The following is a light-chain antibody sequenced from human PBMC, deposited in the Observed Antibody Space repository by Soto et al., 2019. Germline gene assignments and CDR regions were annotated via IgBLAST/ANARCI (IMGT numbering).Light chain of an antibody. CDR3: SSYTGSNDVV. Sequence: QSALTQPPSASGSPGQSVTISCTGTSSAVAGYNYVSWYQQHPGKAPKLMLYEVNKRPSGVPDRFSGSKSGTTASLTVSGLQAEDEADYYCSSYTGSNDVVFGGGTKLTVL. CDR1: SSAVAGYNY. J-gene: IGLJ2*01. V-gene: IGLV2-8*01. CDR2: EVN.